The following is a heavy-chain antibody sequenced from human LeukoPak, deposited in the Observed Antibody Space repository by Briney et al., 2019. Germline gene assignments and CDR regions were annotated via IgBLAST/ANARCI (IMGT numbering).Heavy chain of an antibody. CDR3: ARNGGNSDFDY. CDR1: GFTFSSYS. Sequence: QPGGSLRLSCAASGFTFSSYSMNWVRQAPGKGLEWVSYISSSSSTIYYADSVKGRFTISRDNAKNSLYLQMNSLRAEDTAVYYCARNGGNSDFDYWGQGTLVTVSS. V-gene: IGHV3-48*04. D-gene: IGHD4-23*01. J-gene: IGHJ4*02. CDR2: ISSSSSTI.